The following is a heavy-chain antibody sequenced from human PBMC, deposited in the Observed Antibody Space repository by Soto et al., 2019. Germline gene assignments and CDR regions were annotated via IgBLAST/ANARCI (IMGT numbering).Heavy chain of an antibody. D-gene: IGHD4-4*01. CDR2: ISYDGSNK. J-gene: IGHJ6*02. CDR3: ARASDYTYYYYGMDV. Sequence: QVQLVESGGGVVQPGRSLRLSCAASGFTFSSYGMHWVRQAPGKGLEWVAVISYDGSNKYYADSVKGRFTISRDNSKSALYLQMNSLRAEDTAVYYCARASDYTYYYYGMDVWGQGTTVTVSS. V-gene: IGHV3-30*03. CDR1: GFTFSSYG.